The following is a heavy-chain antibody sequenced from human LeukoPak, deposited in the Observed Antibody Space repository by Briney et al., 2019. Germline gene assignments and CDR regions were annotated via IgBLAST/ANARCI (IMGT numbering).Heavy chain of an antibody. V-gene: IGHV3-9*03. CDR2: ISWNSGSI. D-gene: IGHD2-15*01. CDR3: AKDAAGGDYYYYYMDV. CDR1: GFTFDDYA. J-gene: IGHJ6*03. Sequence: PGGSLRLSCAASGFTFDDYAMHWVRQAPGKGLEWVSGISWNSGSIGYADSVKGRFTISRDNAKNSLYLQMNSLRAEDMALYYCAKDAAGGDYYYYYMDVWGKGTTVTVSS.